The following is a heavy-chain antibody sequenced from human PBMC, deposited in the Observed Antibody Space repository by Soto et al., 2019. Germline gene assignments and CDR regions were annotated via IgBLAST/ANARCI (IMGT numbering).Heavy chain of an antibody. Sequence: ASVKVSCKASGYTFTSYGISWVRQAPGQGLEWMGWISAYNGNTNYAQKLQGRVTMTTDTSTSTAYMELRSLRSDDTAVYYCATTYYYGSGSRPGFDPWGQGTLVTVSS. CDR2: ISAYNGNT. CDR3: ATTYYYGSGSRPGFDP. V-gene: IGHV1-18*01. J-gene: IGHJ5*02. CDR1: GYTFTSYG. D-gene: IGHD3-10*01.